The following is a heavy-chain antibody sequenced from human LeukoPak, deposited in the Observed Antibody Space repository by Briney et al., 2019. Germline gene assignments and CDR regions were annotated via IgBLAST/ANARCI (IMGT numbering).Heavy chain of an antibody. V-gene: IGHV1-18*01. CDR2: ISAYNGNT. CDR3: ARDLRVGTAPGIGFDI. CDR1: GYTFTSYG. Sequence: ASVKVSCKASGYTFTSYGISWVRQAPGQGLEWMGWISAYNGNTNYAQKLQGRVTMTTDTSTSTAYMELRSLRSDDTAVYYCARDLRVGTAPGIGFDIWGQGTMVTVSS. J-gene: IGHJ3*02. D-gene: IGHD5-12*01.